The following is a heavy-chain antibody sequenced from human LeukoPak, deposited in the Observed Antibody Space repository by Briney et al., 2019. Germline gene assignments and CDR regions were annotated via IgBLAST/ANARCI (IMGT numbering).Heavy chain of an antibody. V-gene: IGHV3-30*04. CDR1: GFTFSSYA. CDR3: ARTRNRLDY. Sequence: PGRSLRLSCAASGFTFSSYAMHWVRQAPGKGLEWLAFISYDGSNEYYADSVKGRFTISRDNSKSTPYLQMISLRAEDTAVYNCARTRNRLDYWGQGTLVTVSS. J-gene: IGHJ4*02. CDR2: ISYDGSNE. D-gene: IGHD1-14*01.